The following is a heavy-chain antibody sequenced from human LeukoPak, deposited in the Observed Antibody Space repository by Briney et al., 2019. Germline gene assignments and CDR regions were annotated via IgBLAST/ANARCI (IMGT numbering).Heavy chain of an antibody. D-gene: IGHD1-26*01. J-gene: IGHJ3*02. CDR3: ARLGATGSKNAFDI. V-gene: IGHV1-2*02. CDR2: INPNSGGT. CDR1: GYTFTSYD. Sequence: ASVKVSCKASGYTFTSYDINWVRQATGQGLEWMGWINPNSGGTNYAQKFQGRVTMTRDTSISTACMELSRLRSDDTAVYYCARLGATGSKNAFDIWGQGTMVTVSS.